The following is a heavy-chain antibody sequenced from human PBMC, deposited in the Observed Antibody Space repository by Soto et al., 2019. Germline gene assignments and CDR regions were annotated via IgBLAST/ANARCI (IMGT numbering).Heavy chain of an antibody. CDR3: AKGCAIVAAGTRVYLYNAMDV. Sequence: ASVQDSFQASGYTFTGYYVHWVRQAPGQGRAWMGWLNPNSGDTYHAQRFQGRVTMNRDTSIGTAYMELRGLTSDDTAEYYCAKGCAIVAAGTRVYLYNAMDVWGQGTTVTVSS. J-gene: IGHJ6*02. D-gene: IGHD1-26*01. V-gene: IGHV1-2*02. CDR2: LNPNSGDT. CDR1: GYTFTGYY.